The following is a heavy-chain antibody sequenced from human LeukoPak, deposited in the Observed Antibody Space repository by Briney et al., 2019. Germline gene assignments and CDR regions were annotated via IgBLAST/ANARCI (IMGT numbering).Heavy chain of an antibody. Sequence: GGSLRLSCAASGFTFSSYAMSWVRQAPGKGLEWVSAISGSGGSTYYADSVKGRFTICRDNYKNTLFLQMNSLRAEDTALYYCAKDTRYFDWLDAFDIWGQGTMVIVSS. CDR3: AKDTRYFDWLDAFDI. V-gene: IGHV3-23*01. CDR1: GFTFSSYA. J-gene: IGHJ3*02. D-gene: IGHD3-9*01. CDR2: ISGSGGST.